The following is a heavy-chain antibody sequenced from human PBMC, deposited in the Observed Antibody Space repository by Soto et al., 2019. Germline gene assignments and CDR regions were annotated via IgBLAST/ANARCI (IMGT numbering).Heavy chain of an antibody. CDR1: GGSISSGDYY. V-gene: IGHV4-30-4*01. CDR2: IYYSGST. D-gene: IGHD2-8*01. CDR3: ARVRCTTGVCFWTEGPPPRTYYFDY. Sequence: SETLSLTCTVSGGSISSGDYYWSWIRQPPGKGLEWIGYIYYSGSTYYNPSLKSRVTISVDTSKNQFSLKLSSVTAADTAVYYCARVRCTTGVCFWTEGPPPRTYYFDYWGQGTLVTVSS. J-gene: IGHJ4*02.